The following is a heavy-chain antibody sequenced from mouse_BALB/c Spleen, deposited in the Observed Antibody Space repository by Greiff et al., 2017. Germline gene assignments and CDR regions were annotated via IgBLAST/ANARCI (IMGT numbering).Heavy chain of an antibody. CDR2: IYPGGGYT. CDR3: ARIYYDYDDAMDY. J-gene: IGHJ4*01. D-gene: IGHD2-4*01. Sequence: QVQLQQSGAELVRPGTSVKISCKASGYTFTNYWLGWVKQRPGHGLEWIGDIYPGGGYTNYNEKFKGKATLTADTSSSTAYMQLSSLTSEDSAVYFCARIYYDYDDAMDYWGQGTSVTGAS. V-gene: IGHV1-63*02. CDR1: GYTFTNYW.